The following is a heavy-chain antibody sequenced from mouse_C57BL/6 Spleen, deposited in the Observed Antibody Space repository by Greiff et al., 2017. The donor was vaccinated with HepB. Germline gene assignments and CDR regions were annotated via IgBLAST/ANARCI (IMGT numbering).Heavy chain of an antibody. CDR3: ARQGSTMVTTRYAMDY. CDR2: IYPGDGDT. Sequence: VQVVESGPELVKPGASVKISCKASGYAFSSSWMNWVKQRPGKGLEWIGRIYPGDGDTNYNGKFKGKATLTADKSSSTAYMQLSSLTSEDSAVYFCARQGSTMVTTRYAMDYWGQGTSVTVSS. V-gene: IGHV1-82*01. CDR1: GYAFSSSW. J-gene: IGHJ4*01. D-gene: IGHD2-2*01.